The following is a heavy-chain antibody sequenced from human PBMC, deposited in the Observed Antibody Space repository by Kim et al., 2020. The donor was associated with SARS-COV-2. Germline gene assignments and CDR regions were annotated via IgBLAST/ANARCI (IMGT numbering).Heavy chain of an antibody. J-gene: IGHJ6*02. V-gene: IGHV5-51*01. CDR2: IYPGDSDT. CDR1: GYSFTSYW. CDR3: ARQGPGDCSGGSCYSPYYYYGMDV. D-gene: IGHD2-15*01. Sequence: GESLKISCKGSGYSFTSYWIGWVRQMPGKGLVWMGIIYPGDSDTRYSPSFQGQVTISADKSISTAYLQWSSLKASDTAMYYCARQGPGDCSGGSCYSPYYYYGMDVWGQGTTVTVSS.